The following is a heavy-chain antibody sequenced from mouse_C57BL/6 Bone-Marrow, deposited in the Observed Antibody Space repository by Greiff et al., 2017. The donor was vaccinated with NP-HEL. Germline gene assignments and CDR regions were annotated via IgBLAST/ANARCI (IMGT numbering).Heavy chain of an antibody. D-gene: IGHD2-4*01. CDR3: ARATYYDYDGAMDY. J-gene: IGHJ4*01. CDR1: GYTFTDYY. CDR2: INPNNGGT. Sequence: EVQLQQSGPELVKPGASVKISCKASGYTFTDYYVNWVKQSHGKSLEWIGDINPNNGGTSYNQKFKGKATLTVDKSSSTAYMELRSLTSEDSAVYYCARATYYDYDGAMDYLGQGTSVTVSS. V-gene: IGHV1-26*01.